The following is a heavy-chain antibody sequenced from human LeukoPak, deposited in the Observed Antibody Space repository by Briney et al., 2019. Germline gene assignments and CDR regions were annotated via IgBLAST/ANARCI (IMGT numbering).Heavy chain of an antibody. CDR2: ISYDGTNK. CDR1: GFTFSRYG. V-gene: IGHV3-30*18. CDR3: AKDQMIRWGSPIDDY. Sequence: GGSLRLSCAAYGFTFSRYGMHWLRQAPGKGLEWVAVISYDGTNKFYADSVKGRFTLSRDNSKNTLYLEMNSLRADDTAVYYCAKDQMIRWGSPIDDYWGQGTLVTVSS. J-gene: IGHJ4*02. D-gene: IGHD3-16*01.